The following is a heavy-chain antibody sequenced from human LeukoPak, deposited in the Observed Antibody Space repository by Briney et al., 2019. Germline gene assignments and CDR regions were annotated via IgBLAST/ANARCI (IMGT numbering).Heavy chain of an antibody. CDR2: INDSGST. Sequence: SETLSLTCVVCGGSFSGYYGSWVRQPPGKGVEWIGEINDSGSTNYNPSLKSRVTTSVDTSKNQFSLKLSSVTATETAVYYCASTVLAAAGDLIDYWGQGTLVTVSS. CDR1: GGSFSGYY. D-gene: IGHD6-13*01. CDR3: ASTVLAAAGDLIDY. J-gene: IGHJ4*02. V-gene: IGHV4-34*01.